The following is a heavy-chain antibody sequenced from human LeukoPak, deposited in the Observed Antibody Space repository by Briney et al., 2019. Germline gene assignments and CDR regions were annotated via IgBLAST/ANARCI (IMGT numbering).Heavy chain of an antibody. V-gene: IGHV4-39*01. J-gene: IGHJ6*03. CDR1: GGSISSSNYY. CDR3: ARVSWAAGLYYYYYMDV. CDR2: IYYSGST. Sequence: SETLSLTCSVSGGSISSSNYYWGWIRQPPGKGLEWIGSIYYSGSTYYNPSLKSRVTISVDTSKNQFSLKLSSVTAADTAVFYCARVSWAAGLYYYYYMDVWGKGTTITISS. D-gene: IGHD6-13*01.